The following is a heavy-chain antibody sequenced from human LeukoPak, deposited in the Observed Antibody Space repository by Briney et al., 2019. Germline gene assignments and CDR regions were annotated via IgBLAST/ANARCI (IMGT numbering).Heavy chain of an antibody. J-gene: IGHJ4*02. CDR1: GFTFSSYE. CDR2: ISNSGSTK. Sequence: GGSLRLSCAASGFTFSSYEMNWIRQAPGKGLEWISYISNSGSTKYYADSVKGRFTISRDNAKNSVFLQMNSLRAEDTAVYYCAAVIDYWGQGTLVTVSS. V-gene: IGHV3-48*03. CDR3: AAVIDY.